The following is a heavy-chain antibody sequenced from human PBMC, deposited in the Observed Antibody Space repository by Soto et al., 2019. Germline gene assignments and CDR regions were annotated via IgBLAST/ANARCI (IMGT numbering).Heavy chain of an antibody. CDR3: ARGRGQLLYFHY. Sequence: ASVKVSCKASGYTFTSYDINWVRQATGQGLEWMGWMNPNSGNTGYAQKFQGRVTMTRNTSISTAYMELSRLRSDDTAVYYCARGRGQLLYFHYWGQGTLVTVSS. CDR1: GYTFTSYD. J-gene: IGHJ4*02. CDR2: MNPNSGNT. V-gene: IGHV1-8*01. D-gene: IGHD2-2*01.